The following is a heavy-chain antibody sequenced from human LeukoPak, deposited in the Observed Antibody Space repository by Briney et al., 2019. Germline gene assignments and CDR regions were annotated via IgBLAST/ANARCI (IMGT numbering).Heavy chain of an antibody. CDR1: GYTFKSYD. CDR2: MKTNSGNT. CDR3: ARAWLDFWSGYYTRWFDP. J-gene: IGHJ5*02. D-gene: IGHD3-3*01. V-gene: IGHV1-8*01. Sequence: ASVKVSCKASGYTFKSYDINWVRQATGQGLEWMGWMKTNSGNTGYAQRFQGRVTMTRNTSISTAYMELSSLRSEDTAVYYCARAWLDFWSGYYTRWFDPWGQGTLVTVSS.